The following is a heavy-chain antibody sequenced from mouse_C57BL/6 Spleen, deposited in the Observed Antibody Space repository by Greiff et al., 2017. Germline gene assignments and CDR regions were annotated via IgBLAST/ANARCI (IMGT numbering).Heavy chain of an antibody. CDR1: GYTFTDYY. Sequence: QVQLQQSGAELVRPGASVKLSCKASGYTFTDYYINWVKQRPGQGLEWIARIYPGSGNTYYNEKFKGKATLTAEKSSSTAYMQLSSLTSEDSAVXFCARESYYFDYWGQGTTLTVSS. CDR3: ARESYYFDY. CDR2: IYPGSGNT. J-gene: IGHJ2*01. V-gene: IGHV1-76*01.